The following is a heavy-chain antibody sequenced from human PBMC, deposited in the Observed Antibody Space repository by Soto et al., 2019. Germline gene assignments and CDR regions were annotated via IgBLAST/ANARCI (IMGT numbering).Heavy chain of an antibody. J-gene: IGHJ5*02. CDR2: LYYSGST. D-gene: IGHD3-10*01. V-gene: IGHV4-39*01. CDR3: ARHEPDLWDFRWFDP. Sequence: QLQLQESGPGLVKPSETLSLTCTVSGGSISSSSYYWGWIRQPPGKGLEWIGSLYYSGSTYYNPSLKSRVTLPVHTSKNQSSLKRSSVTAADTGVYYGARHEPDLWDFRWFDPWGQGTLVTVSS. CDR1: GGSISSSSYY.